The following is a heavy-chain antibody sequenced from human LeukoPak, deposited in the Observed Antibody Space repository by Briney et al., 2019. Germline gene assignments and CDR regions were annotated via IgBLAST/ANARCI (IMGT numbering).Heavy chain of an antibody. CDR3: ARSGSGWYVDY. J-gene: IGHJ4*02. D-gene: IGHD6-19*01. Sequence: GGSLRLSCAASGFIFSGYWMSWVRQAPGKGLEWVANIKQDGSEKYYLDSVKGRFTISRDNAKSSLFLQMNSLRAEDTAVYYCARSGSGWYVDYWGQGTLVTVSS. V-gene: IGHV3-7*01. CDR1: GFIFSGYW. CDR2: IKQDGSEK.